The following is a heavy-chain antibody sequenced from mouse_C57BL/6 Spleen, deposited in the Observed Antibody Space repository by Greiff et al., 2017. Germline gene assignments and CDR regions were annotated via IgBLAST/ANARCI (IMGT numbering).Heavy chain of an antibody. CDR1: GFTFSDYG. Sequence: EVHLVESGGGLVKPGGSLKLSCAASGFTFSDYGMHWVRQAPEKGLEWVAYISSGSSTIYYADTVKGRFTISRDNAKNTLFLQMTSLRSEDTAMYYCATSHYYGSSYSFAYWGQGTLVTVSA. CDR2: ISSGSSTI. J-gene: IGHJ3*01. V-gene: IGHV5-17*01. D-gene: IGHD1-1*01. CDR3: ATSHYYGSSYSFAY.